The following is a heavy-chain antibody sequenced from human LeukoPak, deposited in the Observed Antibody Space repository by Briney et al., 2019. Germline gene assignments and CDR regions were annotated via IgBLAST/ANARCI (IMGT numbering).Heavy chain of an antibody. Sequence: ASVKVSCKASGYTFTGYYMHWVRQAPGQELEWMGWINPNSGGTNYAQKFQGRVTMTRDTSISTAYMELSRLRSDDTAVYYCARDLVPATSDAFDIWGQGTMVTVSS. CDR3: ARDLVPATSDAFDI. V-gene: IGHV1-2*02. J-gene: IGHJ3*02. CDR1: GYTFTGYY. D-gene: IGHD2-2*01. CDR2: INPNSGGT.